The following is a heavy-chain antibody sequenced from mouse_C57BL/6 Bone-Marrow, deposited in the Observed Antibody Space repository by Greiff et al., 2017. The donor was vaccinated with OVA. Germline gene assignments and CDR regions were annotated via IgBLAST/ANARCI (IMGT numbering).Heavy chain of an antibody. CDR3: TREGRAGAMDY. V-gene: IGHV5-9-1*02. D-gene: IGHD3-1*01. CDR1: GFTFSSYA. J-gene: IGHJ4*01. CDR2: ISSGGDYI. Sequence: EVKVVESGEGLVKPGGSLKLSCAASGFTFSSYAMSWVRQTPEKRLEWVAYISSGGDYIYYADTVKGRFTISRDNARNTLYLQMSSLKSEDTAMYYCTREGRAGAMDYWGQGTSVTVSS.